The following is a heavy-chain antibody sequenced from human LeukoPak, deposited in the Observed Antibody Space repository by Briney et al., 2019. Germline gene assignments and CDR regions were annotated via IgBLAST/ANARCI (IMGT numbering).Heavy chain of an antibody. D-gene: IGHD4-17*01. CDR3: ARSDSNLPDYGPGVEYFQH. V-gene: IGHV3-30-3*01. J-gene: IGHJ1*01. CDR2: ISYDGSNK. Sequence: GGSLRLSCAASGFTFSSYAMHWVRQAPGKGLEWVAVISYDGSNKYYADSVKGRFTISRDNSKNTLYLQMNSLRAEDTAVYYCARSDSNLPDYGPGVEYFQHWGQGTLVTVSS. CDR1: GFTFSSYA.